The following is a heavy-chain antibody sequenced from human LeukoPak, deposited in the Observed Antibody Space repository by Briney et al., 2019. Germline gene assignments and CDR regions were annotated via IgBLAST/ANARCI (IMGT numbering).Heavy chain of an antibody. Sequence: PGRSLRLSCAASGFTFINYGMHWVRQAPPPGLDWVAVIWYDGSYKYYADSVQGRFTISRDNSKNTLYLQMNSLRAEDTAVYYCAKVVQYTAATGTGLDYWGQGTLVTVSS. D-gene: IGHD6-13*01. CDR1: GFTFINYG. V-gene: IGHV3-33*06. J-gene: IGHJ4*02. CDR2: IWYDGSYK. CDR3: AKVVQYTAATGTGLDY.